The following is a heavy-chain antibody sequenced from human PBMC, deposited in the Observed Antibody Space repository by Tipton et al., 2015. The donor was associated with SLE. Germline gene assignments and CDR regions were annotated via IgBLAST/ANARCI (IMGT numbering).Heavy chain of an antibody. D-gene: IGHD1-26*01. CDR1: GGSISSYY. V-gene: IGHV4-59*12. Sequence: LRLSCTVSGGSISSYYWSWIRQPPGKGLEWIGYIYYSGSTNYNPSLKSRVTISVDTSKNQFSLKLSSVTAADTAVYYCARSIVGATTDAFDIWGQGTMVTVSS. CDR2: IYYSGST. CDR3: ARSIVGATTDAFDI. J-gene: IGHJ3*02.